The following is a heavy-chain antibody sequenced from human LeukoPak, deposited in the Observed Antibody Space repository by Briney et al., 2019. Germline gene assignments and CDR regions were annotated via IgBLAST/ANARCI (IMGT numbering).Heavy chain of an antibody. CDR1: GFTFSSYW. CDR3: AREHYDSSGGGYFDY. V-gene: IGHV3-74*01. CDR2: INSAGRSS. J-gene: IGHJ4*02. D-gene: IGHD3-22*01. Sequence: GGSLRLSCAASGFTFSSYWMHWVRQAPGKGLVWVSGINSAGRSSNYADSVKGRFTISRDNAKNTLYLRMNSLRAEDTAVYYCAREHYDSSGGGYFDYWGQGTLVTVSS.